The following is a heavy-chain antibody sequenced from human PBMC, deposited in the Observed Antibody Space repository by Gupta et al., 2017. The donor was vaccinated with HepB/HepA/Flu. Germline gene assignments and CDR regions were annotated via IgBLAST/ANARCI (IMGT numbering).Heavy chain of an antibody. CDR3: ARDNRIEGSGWTHDF. Sequence: EVQLVESGGGLVQPGGSLRLSCAASGFTLSTYGMSWVRQAPGKGLEWVADIKGDGSTKYYLDSVKGRFTISRDNAKDSLYLHMDSLRADDTALYYCARDNRIEGSGWTHDFWGQGTLVTVSS. D-gene: IGHD6-19*01. J-gene: IGHJ4*02. CDR2: IKGDGSTK. V-gene: IGHV3-7*01. CDR1: GFTLSTYG.